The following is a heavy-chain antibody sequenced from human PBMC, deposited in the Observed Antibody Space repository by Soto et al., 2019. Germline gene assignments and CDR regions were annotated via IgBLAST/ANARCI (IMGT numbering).Heavy chain of an antibody. CDR2: IYPGDSDR. CDR1: GYSFTTYW. V-gene: IGHV5-51*01. CDR3: ARHYYYGMEV. Sequence: LGESLKISCKASGYSFTTYWIGWVRQLPGKGLEWMATIYPGDSDRRYSPSFQGQVTVSVDKSLSTAYLQWSSLRASDSAMYYCARHYYYGMEVWGQGTTVTVSS. J-gene: IGHJ6*02.